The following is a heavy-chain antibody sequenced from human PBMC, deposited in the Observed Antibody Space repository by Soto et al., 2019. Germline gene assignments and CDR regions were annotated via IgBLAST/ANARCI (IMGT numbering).Heavy chain of an antibody. CDR1: GFTFSSYA. V-gene: IGHV3-23*01. Sequence: EVQXXXSGGGLVQPXXXLXLSCAASGFTFSSYAMSWVRQAPGKGLEWVSGINTSGGNTYYADSVRGRFTXXXXXSKXXXXXXXXXXXXXXXXXXYXATNXRXXXEDVWGQGTTVTV. CDR3: ATNXRXXXEDV. J-gene: IGHJ6*02. CDR2: INTSGGNT.